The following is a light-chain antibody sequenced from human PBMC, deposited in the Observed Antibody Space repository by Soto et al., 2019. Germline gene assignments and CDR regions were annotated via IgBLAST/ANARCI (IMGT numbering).Light chain of an antibody. CDR2: DAA. CDR3: QQHNNWPPIT. V-gene: IGKV3D-15*01. CDR1: QSVSSS. Sequence: IAVTKSPPPISLSPAARATRSARTSQSVSSSLAWYQQKPGQAPTLLIYDAATRATGIPARFSGSGSGTDFTLTISSLQSEDFAVYYCQQHNNWPPITFGQGTRLEIK. J-gene: IGKJ5*01.